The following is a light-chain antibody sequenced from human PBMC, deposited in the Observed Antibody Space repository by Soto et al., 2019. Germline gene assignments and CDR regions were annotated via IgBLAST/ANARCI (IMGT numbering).Light chain of an antibody. CDR2: DAA. Sequence: EIVLTQSTATLSLSPGERATLSCRASQYIVGYLAWYQLRPGQGPRLLIFDAASRATGIPDRVSCSGSGTDFTLPISRLEPEDFSVYYCQQRASLPLTFGGGTKVEIK. J-gene: IGKJ4*01. CDR1: QYIVGY. CDR3: QQRASLPLT. V-gene: IGKV3-11*01.